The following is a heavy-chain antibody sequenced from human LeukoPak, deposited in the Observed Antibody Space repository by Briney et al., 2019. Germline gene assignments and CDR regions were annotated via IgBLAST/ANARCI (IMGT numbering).Heavy chain of an antibody. V-gene: IGHV3-30*02. CDR1: GFTFSSYG. Sequence: PGGSLRLSCAASGFTFSSYGMHWVRQAPGKGLEWVAFIRYDGSNKYYADSVKGRFTISRDNSKNTLYLQMNSLRAEDTAVYYCSKWGAAAGTAAYYYYYMDVWGKGTTVTVSS. CDR3: SKWGAAAGTAAYYYYYMDV. CDR2: IRYDGSNK. J-gene: IGHJ6*03. D-gene: IGHD6-13*01.